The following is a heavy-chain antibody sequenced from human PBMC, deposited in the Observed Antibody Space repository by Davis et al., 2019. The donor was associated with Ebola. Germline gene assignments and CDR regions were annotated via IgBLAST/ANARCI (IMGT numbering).Heavy chain of an antibody. D-gene: IGHD4-11*01. J-gene: IGHJ4*02. CDR3: AKRLTTSCYDY. CDR2: ISWNSGSI. CDR1: GFTFDDYA. V-gene: IGHV3-9*01. Sequence: GGSLRLSCAASGFTFDDYAMHWVRQAPGKGLEWVSGISWNSGSIGYADSVRGRFTISRDNAKNSLYLQMNSLRVEDTAVYYCAKRLTTSCYDYWGQGTLVTVSS.